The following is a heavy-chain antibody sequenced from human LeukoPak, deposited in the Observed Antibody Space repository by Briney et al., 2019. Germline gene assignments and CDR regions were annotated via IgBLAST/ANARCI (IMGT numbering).Heavy chain of an antibody. D-gene: IGHD3-3*01. J-gene: IGHJ5*02. CDR3: ARVGDFWSGPFDP. Sequence: ASVKASCKASGYTFTSYGISSVRQAPGQGLEWMGWINPNSGGTNSAQKFQGRVTMTRDTSISTAYMELSRLRSDDTAVYYCARVGDFWSGPFDPWGQGTLVTVSS. V-gene: IGHV1-2*02. CDR2: INPNSGGT. CDR1: GYTFTSYG.